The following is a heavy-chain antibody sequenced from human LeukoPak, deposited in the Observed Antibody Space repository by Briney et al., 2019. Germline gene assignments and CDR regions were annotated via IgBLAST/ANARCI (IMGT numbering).Heavy chain of an antibody. CDR1: GGSISSSNW. CDR3: ARVHRSPVDDAFDI. D-gene: IGHD3-16*02. J-gene: IGHJ3*02. V-gene: IGHV4-4*02. CDR2: IYHSGST. Sequence: PSETLSLTCAVSGGSISSSNWWSWVRQPPGKGLEWIGEIYHSGSTNYNPSLKSRVTISVDTSKNQFSLKLSSVTAADTAVYYCARVHRSPVDDAFDIWGQGTMVTVSS.